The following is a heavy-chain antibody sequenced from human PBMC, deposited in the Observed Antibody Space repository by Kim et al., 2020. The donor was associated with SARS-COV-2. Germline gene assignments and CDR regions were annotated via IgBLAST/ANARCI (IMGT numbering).Heavy chain of an antibody. D-gene: IGHD6-6*01. CDR1: GFTFSSYG. CDR3: AKDLREQLIQYGMDV. V-gene: IGHV3-30*18. J-gene: IGHJ6*02. Sequence: GGSLRLSCAASGFTFSSYGMHWVRQAPGKGLEWVAVISYDGSNKYYADSVKGRFTISRDNSKNTLYLQMNSLRAEDTAVYYCAKDLREQLIQYGMDVWG. CDR2: ISYDGSNK.